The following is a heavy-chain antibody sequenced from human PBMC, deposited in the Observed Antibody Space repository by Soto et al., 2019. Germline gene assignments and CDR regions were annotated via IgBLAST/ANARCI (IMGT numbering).Heavy chain of an antibody. D-gene: IGHD5-12*01. V-gene: IGHV1-69*13. CDR3: ARVFAAVATSSYFDY. J-gene: IGHJ4*02. CDR2: IIPIFGTA. Sequence: AVNVSPKASGGTFSRYAISWVRQAPGQGLEWMGGIIPIFGTANYAQKFQGRVTITADESTSTAYMELGSLRSEDTAVYYCARVFAAVATSSYFDYWGQGTLVTVSS. CDR1: GGTFSRYA.